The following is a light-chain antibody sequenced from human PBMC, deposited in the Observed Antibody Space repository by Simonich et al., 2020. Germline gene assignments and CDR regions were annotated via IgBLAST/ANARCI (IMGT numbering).Light chain of an antibody. CDR2: KAS. CDR1: QSISSW. J-gene: IGKJ2*01. CDR3: QQYNSYHT. Sequence: TQSPDFQSVTPKEKVTITCRASQSISSWLAWYQQKPGKAPKLLIYKASSLESGVPSRFSGSGSGTEFTLTISSLQPDDFATYYCQQYNSYHTFGQGTKLEIK. V-gene: IGKV1-5*03.